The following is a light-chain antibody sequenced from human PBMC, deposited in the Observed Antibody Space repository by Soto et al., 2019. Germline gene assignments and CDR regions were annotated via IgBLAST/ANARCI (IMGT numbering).Light chain of an antibody. CDR1: QSITSNY. V-gene: IGKV3-20*01. CDR3: QHEGA. CDR2: GAS. Sequence: IVLTQSPGTLSLSPGERATLSCRASQSITSNYLAWYQQKPGQAPRLLIYGASNTATGIPDRFSGSGSETDFTLAIRRLEPEDFAVYFCQHEGAFVPGTKVEIK. J-gene: IGKJ3*01.